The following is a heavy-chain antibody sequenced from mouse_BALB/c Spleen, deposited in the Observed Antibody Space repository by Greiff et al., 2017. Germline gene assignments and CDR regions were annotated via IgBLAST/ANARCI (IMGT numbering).Heavy chain of an antibody. CDR2: ISYDGSN. CDR1: GYFITSGYY. Sequence: EVQLQESGPGLVKPSQSLSLTCSVTGYFITSGYYWNWIRQFPGNKLEWMGYISYDGSNNYNPSLKNRISITRDTSKNQFFLKLNSVTTEDTATYYCARDDGCMDYWGQGTSVTVSS. CDR3: ARDDGCMDY. J-gene: IGHJ4*01. V-gene: IGHV3-6*02.